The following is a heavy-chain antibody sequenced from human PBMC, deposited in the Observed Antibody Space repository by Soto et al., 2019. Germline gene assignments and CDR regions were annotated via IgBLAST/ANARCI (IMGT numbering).Heavy chain of an antibody. J-gene: IGHJ5*02. V-gene: IGHV1-46*01. D-gene: IGHD3-3*01. CDR1: GYTFTSYY. CDR2: INPSGGST. Sequence: GASVKVSCKASGYTFTSYYMHWVRQAPGQGLEWMGIINPSGGSTSYAQKFQGRVTMTRDTSTSTAYMELRSLRSDDTAVYYCARAHSHKITIFGVVSPNWFDPWGQGTLVTVSS. CDR3: ARAHSHKITIFGVVSPNWFDP.